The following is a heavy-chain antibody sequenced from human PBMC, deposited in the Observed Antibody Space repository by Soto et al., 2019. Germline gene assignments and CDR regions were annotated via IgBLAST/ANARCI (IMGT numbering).Heavy chain of an antibody. CDR1: GYTLTELS. Sequence: LKVSCKVSGYTLTELSIHWVRRAPAKGLEWMGGFDPEDGETIYAQKFQGRLTMTEDTSTDTAYMELSSLRSEDTAVYYCAGGAFTIPREYYYYMDVWGKGTTVTVSS. CDR3: AGGAFTIPREYYYYMDV. J-gene: IGHJ6*03. CDR2: FDPEDGET. V-gene: IGHV1-24*01. D-gene: IGHD3-3*01.